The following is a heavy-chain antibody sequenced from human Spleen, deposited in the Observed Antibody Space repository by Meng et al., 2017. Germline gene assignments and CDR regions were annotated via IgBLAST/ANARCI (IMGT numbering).Heavy chain of an antibody. D-gene: IGHD2-2*01. V-gene: IGHV4-59*01. CDR2: IYYSGST. J-gene: IGHJ5*02. CDR3: ARAVVVPAAMLGWFDP. CDR1: GGSISSSY. Sequence: GRLDDSAPGLANPSQPLSLPCTVSGGSISSSYWSWIRQPPGKGLEWIGYIYYSGSTNYNPSLKSRVTISVDTSKNQFSLKLSSVTAADTAVYYCARAVVVPAAMLGWFDPWGQGTLVTVSS.